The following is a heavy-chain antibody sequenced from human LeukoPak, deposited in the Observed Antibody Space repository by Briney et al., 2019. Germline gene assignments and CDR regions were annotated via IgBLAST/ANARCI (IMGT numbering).Heavy chain of an antibody. J-gene: IGHJ4*02. CDR3: ARDGLGGSGWYIGY. V-gene: IGHV1-2*02. CDR1: GYTFTGYY. CDR2: INPNSGGT. D-gene: IGHD6-19*01. Sequence: ASVKVSCKASGYTFTGYYMHWVRQAPGQGLEWMGWINPNSGGTNYAQKFQGRVTMTRDTSISTAYMELGRLRSDDTAVYYCARDGLGGSGWYIGYWGQGTLVTVSS.